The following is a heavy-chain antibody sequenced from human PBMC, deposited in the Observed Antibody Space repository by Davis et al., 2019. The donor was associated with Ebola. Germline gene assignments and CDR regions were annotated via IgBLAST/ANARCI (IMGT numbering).Heavy chain of an antibody. J-gene: IGHJ6*02. V-gene: IGHV3-7*03. Sequence: GESLKISCAASGFTFSSYWMSWVRQAPGKGLEWVANIKQDGSEKYYVDSVKGRFTISRDNAKNSLYLQMNSLRAEDTAVYYCARESYDILTGYYNPYYYYGMDVWGQGTTVTVSS. D-gene: IGHD3-9*01. CDR3: ARESYDILTGYYNPYYYYGMDV. CDR1: GFTFSSYW. CDR2: IKQDGSEK.